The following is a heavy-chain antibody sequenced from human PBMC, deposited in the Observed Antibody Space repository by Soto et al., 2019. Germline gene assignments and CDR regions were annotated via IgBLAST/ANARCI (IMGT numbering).Heavy chain of an antibody. J-gene: IGHJ6*02. CDR2: IIPIFGTA. CDR1: GGTFSSYA. CDR3: ARAPHLFNVDIVAPPASNYYAMAV. Sequence: AVKVSCKASGGTFSSYAISWVRQAPGQGLEWMGGIIPIFGTANYAQKFQGRVTITADESTSTAYMELSSLRSEDTAVYYCARAPHLFNVDIVAPPASNYYAMAVWGQRTTVIVSS. D-gene: IGHD5-12*01. V-gene: IGHV1-69*13.